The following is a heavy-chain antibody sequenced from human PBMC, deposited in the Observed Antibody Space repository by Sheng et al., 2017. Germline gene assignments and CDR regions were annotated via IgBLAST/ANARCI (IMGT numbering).Heavy chain of an antibody. CDR3: ARDINLHWGIPPWYFDL. CDR2: VRHSGHS. D-gene: IGHD3-16*01. Sequence: QVVLQESGPGLVKPSETLSLTCVVSADSIISEHYWAWVRQPPGKGLEWIASVRHSGHSNYNPSLRSRVTISVDTSKNQFSLNDDLFYPPSDTALYFCARDINLHWGIPPWYFDLWGXGTLVTVSS. CDR1: ADSIISEHY. J-gene: IGHJ2*01. V-gene: IGHV4-38-2*02.